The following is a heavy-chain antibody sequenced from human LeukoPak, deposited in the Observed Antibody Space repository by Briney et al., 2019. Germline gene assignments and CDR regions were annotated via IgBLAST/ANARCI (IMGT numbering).Heavy chain of an antibody. CDR1: GGSISSGGYY. D-gene: IGHD3-22*01. CDR3: ARGDSSGWYDAFDI. Sequence: SETLSLTCTVSGGSISSGGYYWSWIRQHPGKGLEWIGYIYYSGSTYYNPSLKSRVTISVDTSKSQFSLKLSSVTAADTAVYYCARGDSSGWYDAFDIWGQGTMVTVSS. V-gene: IGHV4-31*03. J-gene: IGHJ3*02. CDR2: IYYSGST.